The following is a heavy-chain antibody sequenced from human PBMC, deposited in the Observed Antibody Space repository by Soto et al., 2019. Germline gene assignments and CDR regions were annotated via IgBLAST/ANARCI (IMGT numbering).Heavy chain of an antibody. V-gene: IGHV4-34*01. CDR3: ARGPRVYAIRVNYYYYYYMDV. Sequence: QVQLQQWGAGLLKPSETLSLTCAVYGGSFSGYYWSWIRQPPGKGLEWIGEINHSGSTNYNPSLKSRVTISVDTSKNQFSLKLSSVTAADTAVYHCARGPRVYAIRVNYYYYYYMDVWGKGTTVTVSS. CDR2: INHSGST. D-gene: IGHD2-8*01. J-gene: IGHJ6*03. CDR1: GGSFSGYY.